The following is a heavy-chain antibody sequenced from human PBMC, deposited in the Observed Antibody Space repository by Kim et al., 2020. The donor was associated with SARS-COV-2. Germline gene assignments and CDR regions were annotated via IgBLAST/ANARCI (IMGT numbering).Heavy chain of an antibody. D-gene: IGHD5-12*01. Sequence: AGYVKCRFTTPRDNSKHTLYLQVNSLRAEDTAVYYCASVKGREGYNLDYWGQGTLVTVSS. CDR3: ASVKGREGYNLDY. V-gene: IGHV3-66*01. J-gene: IGHJ4*02.